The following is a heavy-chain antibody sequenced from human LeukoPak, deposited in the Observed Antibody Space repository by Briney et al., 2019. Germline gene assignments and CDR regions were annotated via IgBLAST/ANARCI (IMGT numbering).Heavy chain of an antibody. V-gene: IGHV1-69*13. D-gene: IGHD5-24*01. Sequence: ASVKVSCTASGGTFSSYAISWVRQAPGQGLEWMGGIIPIFGTANYAQKFQGRVTITADESTSTAYMELSSLRSEDTAVYYCAREVEMATIKHNWFDPWGQGTLVTVSS. J-gene: IGHJ5*02. CDR3: AREVEMATIKHNWFDP. CDR2: IIPIFGTA. CDR1: GGTFSSYA.